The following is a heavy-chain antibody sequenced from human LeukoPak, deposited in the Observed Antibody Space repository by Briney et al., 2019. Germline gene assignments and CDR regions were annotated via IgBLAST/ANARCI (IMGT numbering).Heavy chain of an antibody. CDR2: ISGSGGST. Sequence: PGGSLRLSCAASGFTFSSYAMSWVRQAPGKGLEWVSAISGSGGSTYYADSVKGRFTISRDNSKDTLYLQMNSLRAEDTAVYYCAKDPELRYSHDFDYWGQGTLVTVSS. V-gene: IGHV3-23*01. CDR3: AKDPELRYSHDFDY. J-gene: IGHJ4*02. CDR1: GFTFSSYA. D-gene: IGHD3-9*01.